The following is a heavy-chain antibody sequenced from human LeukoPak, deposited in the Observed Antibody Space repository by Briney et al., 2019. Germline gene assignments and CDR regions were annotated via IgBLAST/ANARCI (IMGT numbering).Heavy chain of an antibody. V-gene: IGHV3-15*01. D-gene: IGHD4-11*01. CDR1: GFTFSNAW. Sequence: GGSLRLSCAASGFTFSNAWMSWVRQAPGKGLEWVGRIKSKTDGGTTDYAAPVKGRFTISRDDSKNTLYLQMNSLKTEDTAVYYCTTDVWLRTVTDAFDIWGQGTMVTVSS. CDR3: TTDVWLRTVTDAFDI. CDR2: IKSKTDGGTT. J-gene: IGHJ3*02.